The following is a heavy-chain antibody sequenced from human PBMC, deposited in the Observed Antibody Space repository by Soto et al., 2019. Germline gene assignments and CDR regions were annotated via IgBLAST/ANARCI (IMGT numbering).Heavy chain of an antibody. CDR3: AKGLVATTTPNYYYYYYGMDV. CDR2: ISGSGGST. J-gene: IGHJ6*02. CDR1: GFTFSSYA. Sequence: PGGSLRLSCAASGFTFSSYAMSWVRQAPGKGLEWVSTISGSGGSTYYADSVKGRFTISRDNSKNTLYLQMNSLGAEDTAVYYCAKGLVATTTPNYYYYYYGMDVWGQGTTVTVSS. D-gene: IGHD5-12*01. V-gene: IGHV3-23*01.